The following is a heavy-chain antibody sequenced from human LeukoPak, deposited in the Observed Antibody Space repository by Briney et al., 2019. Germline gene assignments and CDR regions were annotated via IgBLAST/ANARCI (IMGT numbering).Heavy chain of an antibody. CDR2: ISYSGST. D-gene: IGHD5-24*01. CDR3: ARYGMXXXQFXXX. V-gene: IGHV4-59*01. CDR1: GGSISAYY. J-gene: IGHJ4*02. Sequence: KPSETLSLTCTVSGGSISAYYWSWIRQPPGKGLEWIGYISYSGSTKYNPSLKSRVTISVDTSKNQFSLKLSSVTAADTAVYYCARYGMXXXQFXXXWGQGTLFTVSS.